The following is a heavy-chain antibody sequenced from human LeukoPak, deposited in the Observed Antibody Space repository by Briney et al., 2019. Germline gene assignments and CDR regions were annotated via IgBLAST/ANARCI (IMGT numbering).Heavy chain of an antibody. CDR1: GGTFSSYA. V-gene: IGHV1-69*04. J-gene: IGHJ4*02. D-gene: IGHD4-23*01. Sequence: SVKVSCKASGGTFSSYAISWVRQAPGQGLEWMGRIIPILGIANYAQKFQGRVTITADKSTSTAYMELSSLRSEDTAVYYCARASYGGNNDYWGQGTLVTVSS. CDR3: ARASYGGNNDY. CDR2: IIPILGIA.